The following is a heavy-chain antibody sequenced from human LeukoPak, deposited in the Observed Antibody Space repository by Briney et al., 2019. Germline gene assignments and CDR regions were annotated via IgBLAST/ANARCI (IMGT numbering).Heavy chain of an antibody. Sequence: SETLSLTCAVSGYSISSGYYWGWIRQPPGKGLEWIGSIYHSGSTYYNPSLKSRVTISVDTSKNQFSLKLSSVTAADTAVYYCARGCRGNCPFDYWGQGTLVTVSP. CDR1: GYSISSGYY. CDR3: ARGCRGNCPFDY. D-gene: IGHD4-23*01. J-gene: IGHJ4*02. CDR2: IYHSGST. V-gene: IGHV4-38-2*01.